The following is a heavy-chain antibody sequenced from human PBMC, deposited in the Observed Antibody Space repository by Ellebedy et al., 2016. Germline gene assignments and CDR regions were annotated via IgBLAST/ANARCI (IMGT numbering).Heavy chain of an antibody. V-gene: IGHV3-30*03. J-gene: IGHJ4*02. D-gene: IGHD2-2*02. CDR3: ATFLGYCSSTSCYRDY. CDR2: ISYDGSNK. Sequence: GGSLRLXCAASGFTFSSYGMHWVRQAPGKGLEWVAVISYDGSNKYYADSVKGRFTISRDNSKNTLYLQMNSLRAEDTAVYYCATFLGYCSSTSCYRDYWGQGTLVTVSS. CDR1: GFTFSSYG.